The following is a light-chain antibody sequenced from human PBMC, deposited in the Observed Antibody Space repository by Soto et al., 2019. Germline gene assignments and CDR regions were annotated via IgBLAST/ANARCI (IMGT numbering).Light chain of an antibody. V-gene: IGKV3-11*01. J-gene: IGKJ2*01. CDR2: DAS. Sequence: EIVLTQSPATLSLCPGERATLSCRASQSVSSYLAWYQQKPGQAPRLLIYDASNRATGIPARFSGSGSGTDFTLTINSLEPEDVAVYYCQQYGSSPYTFGQGTKVDIK. CDR1: QSVSSY. CDR3: QQYGSSPYT.